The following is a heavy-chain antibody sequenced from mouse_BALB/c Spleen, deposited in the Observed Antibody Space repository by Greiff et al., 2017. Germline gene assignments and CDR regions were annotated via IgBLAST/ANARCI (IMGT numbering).Heavy chain of an antibody. CDR1: GYSFTGYF. CDR3: ARDYYFDY. V-gene: IGHV1-20*02. Sequence: EVQLQESGPELVKPGASVKISCKASGYSFTGYFMNWVMQSHGKSLEWIGRINPYNGDTFYNQKFKGKATLTVDKSSSTAHMELRSLASEDSAVYYCARDYYFDYWGQGTTLTVSS. J-gene: IGHJ2*01. CDR2: INPYNGDT.